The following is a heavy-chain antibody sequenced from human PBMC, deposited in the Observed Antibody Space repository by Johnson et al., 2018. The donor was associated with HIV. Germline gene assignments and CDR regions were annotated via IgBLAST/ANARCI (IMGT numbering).Heavy chain of an antibody. CDR2: IYSGGST. J-gene: IGHJ3*02. D-gene: IGHD1-14*01. V-gene: IGHV3-66*02. CDR1: GSTFSDHY. Sequence: VQLVESGGGLVQPGRSLRLSCVVSGSTFSDHYMSWIRQAPGKGLEWVSVIYSGGSTYYADSVKGRFTISRDNSKNTLYLQMNSLRAEDTGVYYCTTGREIWGQGTMVTVSS. CDR3: TTGREI.